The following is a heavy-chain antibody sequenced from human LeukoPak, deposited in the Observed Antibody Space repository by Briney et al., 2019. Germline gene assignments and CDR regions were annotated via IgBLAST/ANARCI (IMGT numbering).Heavy chain of an antibody. D-gene: IGHD5-24*01. CDR1: GFTFSSYG. J-gene: IGHJ6*02. V-gene: IGHV3-48*01. CDR2: ISSGSGTI. CDR3: ARDRDLEMARIWGTPRARYYYGKDV. Sequence: QPGGSLRLSCAASGFTFSSYGMDWVRQAPGKGLEWVSYISSGSGTIYYADSVKGRFTISRDNAKKSLYLQMNSLRAEDTAVFYCARDRDLEMARIWGTPRARYYYGKDVWGQGTTVTVSS.